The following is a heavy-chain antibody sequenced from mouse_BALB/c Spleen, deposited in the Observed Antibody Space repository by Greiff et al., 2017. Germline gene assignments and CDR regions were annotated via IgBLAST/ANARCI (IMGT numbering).Heavy chain of an antibody. Sequence: VQLQQSGAELVKPGASVKLSCKASGYTFTSYWMHWVKQRPGQGLEWIGEIDPSDSYTNYNQKFKGKATLTVDKSSSTAYMQLSSLTSEDSAVYYCARGRSWYFDVWGAGTTVTVSA. J-gene: IGHJ1*01. CDR2: IDPSDSYT. V-gene: IGHV1-69*02. CDR3: ARGRSWYFDV. CDR1: GYTFTSYW.